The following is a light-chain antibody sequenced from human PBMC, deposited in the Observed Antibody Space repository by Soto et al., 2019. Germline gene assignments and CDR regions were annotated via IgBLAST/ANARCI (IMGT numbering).Light chain of an antibody. CDR3: QQYNIWPQT. CDR2: GAS. Sequence: MTQSPSTLSASVGDRVTITCRASQSISRWLAWYQQKPGQAPRLLIYGASTRATGIPARFSGSGSGTEFTLTISSLQSEDFAVYFCQQYNIWPQTFGQGTKVDIK. J-gene: IGKJ1*01. V-gene: IGKV3-15*01. CDR1: QSISRW.